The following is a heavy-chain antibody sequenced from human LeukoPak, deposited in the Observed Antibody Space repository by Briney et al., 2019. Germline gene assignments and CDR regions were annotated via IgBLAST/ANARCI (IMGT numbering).Heavy chain of an antibody. CDR2: ISSPNSYI. J-gene: IGHJ4*02. D-gene: IGHD4-17*01. Sequence: GGSLRLSCAASGFTFSGYSMNWVRQAPGKGLKWVSSISSPNSYIYYADSVKGRFTISRDNAKNSLYLQMNSLRAEDTAVYYCAANIMDGDYAPVGYWGQGTLVTVSS. CDR3: AANIMDGDYAPVGY. CDR1: GFTFSGYS. V-gene: IGHV3-21*01.